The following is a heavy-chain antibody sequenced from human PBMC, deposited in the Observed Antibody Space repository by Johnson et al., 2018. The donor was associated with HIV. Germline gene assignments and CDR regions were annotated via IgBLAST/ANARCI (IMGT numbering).Heavy chain of an antibody. CDR3: ARDGYCSSSSCYHDAFDL. D-gene: IGHD2-2*03. CDR2: INWNGGST. Sequence: VQLVESGGVVVQPGGSLRLSCAASGFTFDDYAMHWVRQAPGKGLEWVSLINWNGGSTGYADSVKGRFSIFRDNAKNSLALQMNSLRAEDTALYYCARDGYCSSSSCYHDAFDLWGQGTMVTVSS. J-gene: IGHJ3*01. V-gene: IGHV3-20*04. CDR1: GFTFDDYA.